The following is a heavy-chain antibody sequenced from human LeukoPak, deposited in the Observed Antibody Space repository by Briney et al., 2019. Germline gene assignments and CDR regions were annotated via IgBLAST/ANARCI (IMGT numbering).Heavy chain of an antibody. V-gene: IGHV4-39*01. Sequence: PSETLSLTCTVSGGSISSSSSYWGWIRQPPGKGLEWIGSIYYSGSTYYNPSLKSRVTISVDTSKNQFSLKLSSVTAADTAVYYCARRGGWYYFDYWGQGTLVTVSS. CDR3: ARRGGWYYFDY. CDR1: GGSISSSSSY. J-gene: IGHJ4*02. CDR2: IYYSGST. D-gene: IGHD6-19*01.